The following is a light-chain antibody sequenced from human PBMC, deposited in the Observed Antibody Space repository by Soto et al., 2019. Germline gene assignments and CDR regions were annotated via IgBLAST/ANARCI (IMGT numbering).Light chain of an antibody. V-gene: IGKV3-15*01. CDR3: QQYKTWSSIT. CDR2: GAS. Sequence: EIAMTQSPATLSVSPGERATLSCRASQSVGTNLAWYQQKPGQAPRLLIYGASTRATGIPDRFSGSGSGTEFTLTISSLQSEDFAVYHCQQYKTWSSITFGQGTRLEIK. J-gene: IGKJ5*01. CDR1: QSVGTN.